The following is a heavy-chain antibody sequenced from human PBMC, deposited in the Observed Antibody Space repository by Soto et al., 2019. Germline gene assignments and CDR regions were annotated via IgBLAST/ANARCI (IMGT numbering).Heavy chain of an antibody. D-gene: IGHD3-10*01. CDR1: GGSISSGGYS. Sequence: SETLSLTCAVSGGSISSGGYSWGWIRQPPGKGLEWIGEINHSGSTNYNPSLKSRVTISVDTSKNQFSLKLSSVTAADTAVYYCARGGVLLWFGESPSWFDPWGQGTLVTVSS. CDR3: ARGGVLLWFGESPSWFDP. J-gene: IGHJ5*02. CDR2: INHSGST. V-gene: IGHV4-39*07.